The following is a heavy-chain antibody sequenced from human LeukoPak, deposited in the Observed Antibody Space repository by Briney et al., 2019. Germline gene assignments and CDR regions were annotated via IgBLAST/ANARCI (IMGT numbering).Heavy chain of an antibody. J-gene: IGHJ4*02. Sequence: GGSLRLSCAASGFTFSSYSMNWVRQAPGKGLEWVSVLYSDGRTYYADSVKGRFTISRDTSKNTLYLQVNSLRAEDTAVYYCARGGGYYPIDYWGQGTLVTVSS. CDR1: GFTFSSYS. D-gene: IGHD2-15*01. CDR3: ARGGGYYPIDY. V-gene: IGHV3-53*01. CDR2: LYSDGRT.